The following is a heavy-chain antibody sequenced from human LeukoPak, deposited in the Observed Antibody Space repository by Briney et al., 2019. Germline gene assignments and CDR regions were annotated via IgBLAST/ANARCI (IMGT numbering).Heavy chain of an antibody. CDR1: GGSISSYY. D-gene: IGHD2-15*01. V-gene: IGHV4-59*08. J-gene: IGHJ6*02. CDR3: ARHMGYCSGGSCCSFYYYGMDV. CDR2: IYYSGST. Sequence: SETLSLTCTVSGGSISSYYWSWIRQPPGKGLEWIGYIYYSGSTNNNPSLKSRVTISVDTSKKQFSLKLSSVTAADTAVYYCARHMGYCSGGSCCSFYYYGMDVWGQGTTVIVSS.